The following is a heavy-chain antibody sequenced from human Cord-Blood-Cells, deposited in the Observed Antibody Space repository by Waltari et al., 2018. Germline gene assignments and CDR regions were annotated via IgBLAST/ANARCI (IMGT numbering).Heavy chain of an antibody. CDR1: GGSISSGDYY. CDR3: ARIDYYDSSCYFDY. D-gene: IGHD3-22*01. CDR2: IYYRWST. J-gene: IGHJ4*02. Sequence: QVQLQESGPGLVKPSQTLSLTCTVSGGSISSGDYYWSWIRQPPGKGLEWIGYIYYRWSTYYDPSLKSRVTRSVDTSKNQFSLKLSSVTAADTAVYYWARIDYYDSSCYFDYWGQGTLVTVSS. V-gene: IGHV4-30-4*08.